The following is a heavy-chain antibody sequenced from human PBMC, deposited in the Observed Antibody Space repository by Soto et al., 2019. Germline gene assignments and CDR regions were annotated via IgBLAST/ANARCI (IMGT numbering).Heavy chain of an antibody. Sequence: PGESLKISCKGSGYSFTSYWIAWVRQMSGKGLEWMGIIYPGDSDTRYSPSFQGQVTISADKSISTASLQWSSLKASDTAMYYCARLPYEGNSYWYFDLWGRGTLVTVSS. V-gene: IGHV5-51*01. D-gene: IGHD4-4*01. J-gene: IGHJ2*01. CDR3: ARLPYEGNSYWYFDL. CDR1: GYSFTSYW. CDR2: IYPGDSDT.